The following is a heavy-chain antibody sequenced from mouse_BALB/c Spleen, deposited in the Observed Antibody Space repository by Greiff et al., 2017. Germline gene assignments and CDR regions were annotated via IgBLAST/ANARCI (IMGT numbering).Heavy chain of an antibody. CDR1: GYTFTSYY. CDR3: NRPAYYRYDGDY. J-gene: IGHJ2*01. V-gene: IGHV1S81*02. CDR2: INPSNGGT. D-gene: IGHD2-14*01. Sequence: VQLQQSGAELVKPGASVKLSCKASGYTFTSYYMYWVKQRPGQGLEWIGEINPSNGGTNFNEKFKSKATLTVDKSSSTAYMQLSSLTSEDSAVYYCNRPAYYRYDGDYWGEGTTLTVSS.